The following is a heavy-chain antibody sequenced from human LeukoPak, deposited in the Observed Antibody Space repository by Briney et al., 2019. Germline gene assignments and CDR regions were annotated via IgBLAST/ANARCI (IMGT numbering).Heavy chain of an antibody. V-gene: IGHV4-59*01. CDR2: IYYSGST. CDR1: GGPINSYY. Sequence: LGTPSLTCTVSGGPINSYYWSRIREPPGKGLEWVWYIYYSGSTNYNPSLKSRVTISVDTSKNQFSLKLSSVTAADTAVYYCARWNYDILTGYRYFDYWGQGTLVTVSS. CDR3: ARWNYDILTGYRYFDY. J-gene: IGHJ4*02. D-gene: IGHD3-9*01.